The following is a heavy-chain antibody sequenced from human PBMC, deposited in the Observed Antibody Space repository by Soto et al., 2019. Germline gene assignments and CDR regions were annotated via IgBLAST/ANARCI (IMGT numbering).Heavy chain of an antibody. V-gene: IGHV3-23*01. CDR3: AKGRNSSPAGYLDY. CDR1: GFTFSSYA. Sequence: PGGSLRLSCAASGFTFSSYAMSWVRQAPGKGLEWVSAISGSGGSTYYADSVKGRFTISRDNSKNTLYLQMNSLRAEDTAVYYCAKGRNSSPAGYLDYSGQGTLVTVSS. J-gene: IGHJ4*02. CDR2: ISGSGGST. D-gene: IGHD6-19*01.